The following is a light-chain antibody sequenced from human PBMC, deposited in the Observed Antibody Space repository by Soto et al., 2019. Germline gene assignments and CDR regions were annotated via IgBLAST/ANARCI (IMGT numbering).Light chain of an antibody. CDR2: ETS. J-gene: IGKJ1*01. CDR3: QQYNSYSWT. V-gene: IGKV1-5*03. CDR1: QSVNRW. Sequence: EIHMRHSPSTLSASVLDRVTITFLASQSVNRWLAWYQQKPGKAPKLLIYETSSLESGVPSRFGGSGSGTEFTLTISSLQPDDFAIYYCQQYNSYSWTFGQGTKVDIK.